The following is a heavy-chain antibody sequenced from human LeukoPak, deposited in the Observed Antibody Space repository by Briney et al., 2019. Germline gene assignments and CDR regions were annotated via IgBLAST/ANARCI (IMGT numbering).Heavy chain of an antibody. J-gene: IGHJ4*02. Sequence: GGSLRLSCAASGFTFSSYAMHWVRQAPGKGLEWVAVISYDGSNKYYADSVKGRFTISRDNSKNTLYLQMNSLRAEVTAVYYCARWGYGDRGNYWGQGTLVTVSS. CDR1: GFTFSSYA. CDR2: ISYDGSNK. D-gene: IGHD4-17*01. CDR3: ARWGYGDRGNY. V-gene: IGHV3-30-3*01.